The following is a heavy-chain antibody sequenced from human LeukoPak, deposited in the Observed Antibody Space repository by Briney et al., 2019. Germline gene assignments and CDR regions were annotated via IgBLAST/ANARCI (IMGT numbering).Heavy chain of an antibody. Sequence: ASVKVSCKASGYIFTTYDIGWVRQATGQGLEWMGWLNPNSGNAGYAQKFQGRVTISRNTSISTAYMELSSLRSDDTAIYYCARRRFLGWFDPWGQGTLVTVSS. D-gene: IGHD7-27*01. J-gene: IGHJ5*02. V-gene: IGHV1-8*03. CDR1: GYIFTTYD. CDR3: ARRRFLGWFDP. CDR2: LNPNSGNA.